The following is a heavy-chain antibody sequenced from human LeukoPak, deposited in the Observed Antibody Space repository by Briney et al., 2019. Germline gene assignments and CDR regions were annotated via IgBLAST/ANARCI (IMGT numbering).Heavy chain of an antibody. V-gene: IGHV1-69*04. CDR1: GGTFSSYA. D-gene: IGHD6-13*01. Sequence: SVKVSCKASGGTFSSYAISWVRQAPGQGLEWMGRIIPILGIANYAQKFQGRVTITADKSTSTAYMELSSLRSEDTAVYYCAGDELDSSWPYYFDYWGQGTLVTVSS. CDR3: AGDELDSSWPYYFDY. J-gene: IGHJ4*02. CDR2: IIPILGIA.